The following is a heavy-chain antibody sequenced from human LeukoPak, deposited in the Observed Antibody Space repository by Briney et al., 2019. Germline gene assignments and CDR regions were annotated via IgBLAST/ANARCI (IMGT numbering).Heavy chain of an antibody. V-gene: IGHV3-23*01. J-gene: IGHJ5*02. CDR3: AKGLSIDYHWFDP. CDR2: LSGSGDAT. D-gene: IGHD4-11*01. CDR1: GFTFSSYS. Sequence: PGGSLRLSCAASGFTFSSYSMNWVRQAPGKGLEWVSTLSGSGDATYYADSVKGRFTISRDNSKNMLYLQMPSLRADDTAVYYCAKGLSIDYHWFDPWGQGTLVTVSS.